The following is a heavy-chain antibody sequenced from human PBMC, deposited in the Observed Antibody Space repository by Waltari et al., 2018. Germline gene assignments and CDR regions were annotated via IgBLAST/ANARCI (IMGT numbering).Heavy chain of an antibody. CDR2: IYTSGST. CDR1: GGSISSGSYY. D-gene: IGHD3-10*01. Sequence: QVQLQESGPGLVKPSQTLSLTCTVSGGSISSGSYYWSWIRPPAGKGLEWIGRIYTSGSTNYNPSLKSRVTISVDTSKNQFSLKLSSVTAADTAVYYCARSTLLWFGELSYFDYWGQGTLVTVSS. J-gene: IGHJ4*02. V-gene: IGHV4-61*02. CDR3: ARSTLLWFGELSYFDY.